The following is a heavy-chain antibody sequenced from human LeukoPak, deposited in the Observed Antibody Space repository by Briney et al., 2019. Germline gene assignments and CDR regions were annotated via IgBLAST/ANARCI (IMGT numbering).Heavy chain of an antibody. Sequence: GSLRLSCAASGFTFSSYWIHWVRQAPGKGRVWVSIINSDGSTTNYADSVKGRVTISRDNAKNTLYLQLNSLRPEDTAVYYCARDYSSWFDYWGQGTLVTVSS. CDR3: ARDYSSWFDY. D-gene: IGHD6-6*01. CDR1: GFTFSSYW. J-gene: IGHJ4*02. V-gene: IGHV3-74*01. CDR2: INSDGSTT.